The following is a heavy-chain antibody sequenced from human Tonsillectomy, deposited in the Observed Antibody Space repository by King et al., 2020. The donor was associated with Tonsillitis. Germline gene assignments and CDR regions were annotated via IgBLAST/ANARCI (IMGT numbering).Heavy chain of an antibody. CDR3: AREYSSGQEYFDY. V-gene: IGHV3-30*02. J-gene: IGHJ4*02. Sequence: VQLVESGGGVVQPGGSLRLSCAASGSIFSRNGMHWVRQAPGKGLEWVAFMRYDGSDKYYADSVKGRFTISRDNSKNTLFLQMNSLRAEDTAVYYCAREYSSGQEYFDYWGQGTLVTVSS. D-gene: IGHD6-19*01. CDR2: MRYDGSDK. CDR1: GSIFSRNG.